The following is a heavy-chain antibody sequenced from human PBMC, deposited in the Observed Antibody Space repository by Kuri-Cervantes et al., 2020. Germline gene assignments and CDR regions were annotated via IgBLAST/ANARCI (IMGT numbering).Heavy chain of an antibody. Sequence: GESLKISCAASGFTFNNYGMHWVRQAPGRGLEWVAVIWYDGNDAYYADSVKGRFTVSRDNAKNTLYLQMNSLRAEDTAVYYCARAITMVRGVILYYFDYWGQGTLVTVSS. V-gene: IGHV3-33*01. D-gene: IGHD3-10*01. CDR3: ARAITMVRGVILYYFDY. CDR1: GFTFNNYG. J-gene: IGHJ4*02. CDR2: IWYDGNDA.